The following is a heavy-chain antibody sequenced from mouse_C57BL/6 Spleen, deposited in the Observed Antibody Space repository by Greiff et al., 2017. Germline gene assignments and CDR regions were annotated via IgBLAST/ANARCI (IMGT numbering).Heavy chain of an antibody. J-gene: IGHJ2*01. D-gene: IGHD1-1*01. CDR2: IWTGGGT. CDR3: ARTLIYYYGSSLDY. CDR1: GFSLTSSA. V-gene: IGHV2-9-1*01. Sequence: VKLMESGPGLVAPSQSLSITCTVSGFSLTSSALSWVRQPPGKGLEWLGVIWTGGGTNYNSALKSRLSISKDNSKSQVFLKMNSLQTDDTARYYCARTLIYYYGSSLDYWGQGTTLTVSS.